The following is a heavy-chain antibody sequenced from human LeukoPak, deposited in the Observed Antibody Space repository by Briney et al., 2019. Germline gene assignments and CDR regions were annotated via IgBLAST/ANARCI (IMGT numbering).Heavy chain of an antibody. V-gene: IGHV4-59*01. CDR3: ARTEYYFDH. J-gene: IGHJ4*02. CDR1: GGSISSYS. D-gene: IGHD3-10*01. Sequence: SETLSLTCTVSGGSISSYSWSWIRQPPGKGLEWIGYIYHSGSTNYNPSLQSRVTISVDTSKSQFSLRLSSVTAADTAVYYCARTEYYFDHWGQGTLVTVSS. CDR2: IYHSGST.